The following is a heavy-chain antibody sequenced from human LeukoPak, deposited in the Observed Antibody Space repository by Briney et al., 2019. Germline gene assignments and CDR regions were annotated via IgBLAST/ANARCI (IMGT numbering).Heavy chain of an antibody. V-gene: IGHV4-59*08. J-gene: IGHJ4*02. CDR2: IYYSGST. D-gene: IGHD1-26*01. Sequence: SETLSLTCTVSGGSISSYHWSWIRQPPGKGLEWSGYIYYSGSTNYNPSLKSRVTISVDTSKNQFSLKLSSVTAADTAVYYCARHGLQNLGATSFDYWGQGTLVTVSS. CDR3: ARHGLQNLGATSFDY. CDR1: GGSISSYH.